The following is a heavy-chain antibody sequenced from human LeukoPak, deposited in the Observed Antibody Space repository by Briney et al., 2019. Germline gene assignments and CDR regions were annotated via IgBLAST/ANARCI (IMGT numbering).Heavy chain of an antibody. Sequence: PSETLSLTCTVSGGSISSYHWSWIRQPAGKGLEWIGRIYSSGNTNYSPSLKSRVTMSVDTSKNQFSLKLSSVTAADTAVYSCARSIIGTRSKFDYWGQGTLVTVSS. CDR2: IYSSGNT. D-gene: IGHD1/OR15-1a*01. CDR1: GGSISSYH. J-gene: IGHJ4*02. V-gene: IGHV4-4*07. CDR3: ARSIIGTRSKFDY.